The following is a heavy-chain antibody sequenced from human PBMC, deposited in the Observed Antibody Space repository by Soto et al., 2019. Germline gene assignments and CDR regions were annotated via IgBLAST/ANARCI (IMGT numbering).Heavy chain of an antibody. J-gene: IGHJ4*02. D-gene: IGHD2-15*01. CDR3: ATGEGKIYYFDY. V-gene: IGHV3-30*03. Sequence: PGGSLRLSCAASGFTFSSYGMHWVRQAPGKGLEWVAVISYDGSNKYYADSVKGRFTISRDNSKNTLYLQMNSLRAEDTAVYYWATGEGKIYYFDYWGQGTLVTVSS. CDR1: GFTFSSYG. CDR2: ISYDGSNK.